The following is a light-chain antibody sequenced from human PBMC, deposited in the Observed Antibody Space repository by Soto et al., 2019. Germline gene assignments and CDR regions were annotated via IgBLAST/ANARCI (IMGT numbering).Light chain of an antibody. J-gene: IGLJ1*01. CDR1: SSEVGGYKY. V-gene: IGLV2-14*01. CDR2: DVS. Sequence: QSVLTQPASVSGSPGQSITISCTGTSSEVGGYKYVSWYQQHPGKAPKLMIYDVSNRPSGVSNRFSGSKSGNTASLTISGLQAEDEADYYCSSYTSSSTLYGFGTGTKVTVL. CDR3: SSYTSSSTLYG.